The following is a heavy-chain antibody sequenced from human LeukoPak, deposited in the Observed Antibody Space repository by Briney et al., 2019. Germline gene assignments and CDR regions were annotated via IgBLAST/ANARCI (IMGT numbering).Heavy chain of an antibody. D-gene: IGHD1-26*01. CDR3: AKDAEGSGSYYGWYFDL. CDR2: IRYDGSNK. J-gene: IGHJ2*01. V-gene: IGHV3-30*02. Sequence: GGSLRLSCAASGFTFSSYGMHWVRQAPGKGLEWVTFIRYDGSNKYYADSVKGRFTISRDNSKNTLYLQMNSLRAEDTAVYYCAKDAEGSGSYYGWYFDLWGRGTLVTASS. CDR1: GFTFSSYG.